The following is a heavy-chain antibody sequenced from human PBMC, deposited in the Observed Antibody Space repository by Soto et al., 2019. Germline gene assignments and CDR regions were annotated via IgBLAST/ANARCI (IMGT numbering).Heavy chain of an antibody. CDR3: ARHSGWYREGHWGQGKSEWSA. D-gene: IGHD6-19*01. CDR2: ISAYNGNT. CDR1: GYTFTSYG. J-gene: IGHJ5*02. Sequence: ASVKVSCKASGYTFTSYGISWVRQAPGQGLEWMGWISAYNGNTNYAQKLQGRVTMTTDTSTSTAYMELRGLRSDDTAVYYCARHSGWYREGHWGQGKSEWSAWGQGTLVTVSS. V-gene: IGHV1-18*01.